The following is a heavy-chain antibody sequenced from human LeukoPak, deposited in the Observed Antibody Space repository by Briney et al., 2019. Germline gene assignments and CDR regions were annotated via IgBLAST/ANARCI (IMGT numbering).Heavy chain of an antibody. J-gene: IGHJ6*03. CDR3: AKEGVIEYSSLPNSYYYYYMDV. V-gene: IGHV3-30*02. D-gene: IGHD6-6*01. CDR2: IRYDGSNK. Sequence: GGSLRLSCAASGFTFSSYGMHWVRQAPGKGLEWVAFIRYDGSNKYYADSVKGRFTISRDNSKNTLYLQMNSLRAEDTAVYYCAKEGVIEYSSLPNSYYYYYMDVWGKGTTVTVSS. CDR1: GFTFSSYG.